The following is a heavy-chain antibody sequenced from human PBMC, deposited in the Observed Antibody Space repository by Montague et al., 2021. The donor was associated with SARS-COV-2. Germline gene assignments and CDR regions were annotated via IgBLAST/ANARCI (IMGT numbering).Heavy chain of an antibody. Sequence: SETLSLTCNVAGDSVASNNYDWGWLRQPPGRGLEWIASVFHTGKALYNPSLKSRSSISVDTATNQVSLKLTSVSGADTALYFCARNLPPATIFTVVTHFDFWGHGTRVTVS. CDR2: VFHTGKA. J-gene: IGHJ4*01. V-gene: IGHV4-39*01. D-gene: IGHD4-11*01. CDR1: GDSVASNNYD. CDR3: ARNLPPATIFTVVTHFDF.